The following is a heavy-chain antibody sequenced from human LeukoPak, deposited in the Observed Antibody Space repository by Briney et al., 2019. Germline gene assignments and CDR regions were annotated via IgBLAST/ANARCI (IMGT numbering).Heavy chain of an antibody. Sequence: PGGSLRLSCAASGFTFSGYTMNWVRQAPGKGLEWVSSISSSSSYIYYADSVKGRFTISRDNAKNSLYLQMNSLRAEDTAVYYCARDSGDYGVHGYDYWGQGTLVTVSS. CDR2: ISSSSSYI. D-gene: IGHD4-17*01. CDR1: GFTFSGYT. J-gene: IGHJ4*02. V-gene: IGHV3-21*01. CDR3: ARDSGDYGVHGYDY.